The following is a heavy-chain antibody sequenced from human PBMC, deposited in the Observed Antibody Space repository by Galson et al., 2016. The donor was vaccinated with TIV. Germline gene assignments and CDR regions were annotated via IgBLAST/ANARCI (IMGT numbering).Heavy chain of an antibody. D-gene: IGHD3-10*02. CDR3: ARERSDYVVLDV. CDR2: ISFDGSEE. CDR1: GFSFRIYS. V-gene: IGHV3-30-3*01. Sequence: SLRLSCAVSGFSFRIYSMSWVRQAPGKGLEWVSLISFDGSEENYGDSVKGRFIISRDNSKNTLFLQMNRLTVEDTAVYFCARERSDYVVLDVWGKGTTVTVSS. J-gene: IGHJ6*04.